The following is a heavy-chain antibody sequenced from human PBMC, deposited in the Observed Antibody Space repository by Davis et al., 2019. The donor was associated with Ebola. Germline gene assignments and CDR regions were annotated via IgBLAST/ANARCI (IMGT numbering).Heavy chain of an antibody. J-gene: IGHJ5*02. CDR1: GGSISSYY. D-gene: IGHD4-17*01. CDR2: IYYSGTT. Sequence: MPSETLSLTCTVSGGSISSYYWSWIRQLPGKGLEWIGYIYYSGTTNYNPSLKSRVTLSVDTSKNQFSLNLTSVTAADTAVYYCAREQGNYGDYERGFDPWGQGTLVTVSS. V-gene: IGHV4-59*01. CDR3: AREQGNYGDYERGFDP.